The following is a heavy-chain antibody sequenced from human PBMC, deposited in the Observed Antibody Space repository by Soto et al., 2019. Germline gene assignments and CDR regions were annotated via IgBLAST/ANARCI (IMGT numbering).Heavy chain of an antibody. CDR1: GFTFSGSA. CDR2: IRSKANSYAT. D-gene: IGHD3-22*01. J-gene: IGHJ4*02. Sequence: EVQLVESGGGLVQPGGSLKLSCAASGFTFSGSAMHWVRQASGKGLEWVGRIRSKANSYATAYAASVKGRFTISRVDSKNTTYLQMNSLKTEDTAVYYCTRIPDSSGWLSFDYWGQGTLVTVSS. V-gene: IGHV3-73*01. CDR3: TRIPDSSGWLSFDY.